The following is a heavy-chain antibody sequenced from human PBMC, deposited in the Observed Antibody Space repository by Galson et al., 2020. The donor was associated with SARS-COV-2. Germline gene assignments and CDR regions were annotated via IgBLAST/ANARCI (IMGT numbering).Heavy chain of an antibody. CDR2: IYWDDDK. CDR3: AHKGVVVVIGWFDP. J-gene: IGHJ5*02. V-gene: IGHV2-5*02. CDR1: EYLLSTSGVG. D-gene: IGHD3-22*01. Sequence: SGPTMVKPTQTLTPTCTFSEYLLSTSGVGVGWFRPPTGKALAWPALIYWDDDKRYSPSLKTRLTITKDTSRNQVVLTMTNMDPVDTATYYWAHKGVVVVIGWFDPWGQGTLVTVSS.